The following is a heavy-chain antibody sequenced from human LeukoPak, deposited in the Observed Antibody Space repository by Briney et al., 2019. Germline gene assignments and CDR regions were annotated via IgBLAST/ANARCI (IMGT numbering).Heavy chain of an antibody. Sequence: NPSETLSLTCTVSGGSISSSSYYWGWIRQPPGKGLEWIGSIYYSGSTYYNPSLKSRVTISVDTSKNQFSLKLSSVTAADTAVYYCARHWWGRLPLNWFDPWGQGTLVTVSS. CDR1: GGSISSSSYY. CDR2: IYYSGST. D-gene: IGHD2-15*01. V-gene: IGHV4-39*01. CDR3: ARHWWGRLPLNWFDP. J-gene: IGHJ5*02.